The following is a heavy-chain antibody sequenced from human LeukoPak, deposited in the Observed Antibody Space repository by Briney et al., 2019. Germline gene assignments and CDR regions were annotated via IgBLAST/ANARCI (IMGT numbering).Heavy chain of an antibody. V-gene: IGHV4-34*01. CDR1: GGSFSGYY. D-gene: IGHD5-18*01. Sequence: PSETLSLTCAVYGGSFSGYYWSWIRQPPGKGLEWIGEINRSGSTNYNPSLKSRVTISVDTSKNQFSLKLSFVTAADTAVYYCARRGYSYGLWGQGTLVTVSS. CDR3: ARRGYSYGL. J-gene: IGHJ4*02. CDR2: INRSGST.